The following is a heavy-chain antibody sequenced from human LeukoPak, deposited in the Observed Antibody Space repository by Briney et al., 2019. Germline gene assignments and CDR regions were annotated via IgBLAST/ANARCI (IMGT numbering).Heavy chain of an antibody. V-gene: IGHV1-46*01. CDR2: INPSGGST. J-gene: IGHJ1*01. CDR3: ARAHYYDSSDYGGIEH. Sequence: ASVKVSCKASGYTFTSYFMHWVRQAPGQGVEWMGLINPSGGSTNYAQKFQGRVTMTSDTSTSTVYMELSSLRSEDTAVYYCARAHYYDSSDYGGIEHGGQGTLVTVPP. D-gene: IGHD3-22*01. CDR1: GYTFTSYF.